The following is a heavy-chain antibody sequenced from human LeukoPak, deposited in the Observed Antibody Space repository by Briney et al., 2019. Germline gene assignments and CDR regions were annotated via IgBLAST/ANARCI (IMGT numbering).Heavy chain of an antibody. CDR3: ARGGDAAMIKY. V-gene: IGHV1-8*01. CDR2: MNPDNGNT. Sequence: ASVKVSCKASGYTFASYGINWVRQATGQGLEWMGWMNPDNGNTGFAQKFQGRLTMTRNTSISTAYMELSSLSSEDTAVYYCARGGDAAMIKYWGQGTLVTVSS. CDR1: GYTFASYG. J-gene: IGHJ4*02. D-gene: IGHD5-18*01.